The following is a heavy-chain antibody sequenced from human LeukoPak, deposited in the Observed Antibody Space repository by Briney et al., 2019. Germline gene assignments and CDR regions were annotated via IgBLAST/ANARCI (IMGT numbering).Heavy chain of an antibody. CDR1: GFRLRWVF. Sequence: GALKLSLSSSGFRLRWVFIDLVRQASKKGLEFVSAITSNGGSTYYEDSVKGRFTISRDNSKNTVYLQMSSLRAEDTAVYYCVKEAVGPTWRSPFDYWGQGALVTVSS. V-gene: IGHV3-64D*09. CDR2: ITSNGGST. CDR3: VKEAVGPTWRSPFDY. D-gene: IGHD1-26*01. J-gene: IGHJ4*02.